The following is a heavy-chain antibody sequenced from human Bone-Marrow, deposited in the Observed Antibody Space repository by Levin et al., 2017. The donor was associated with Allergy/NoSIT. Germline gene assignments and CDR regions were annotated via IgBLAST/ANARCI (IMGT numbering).Heavy chain of an antibody. CDR3: THGAGWLVDF. CDR2: VYDSGTT. D-gene: IGHD6-19*01. CDR1: GGSISSHY. J-gene: IGHJ4*02. V-gene: IGHV4-59*11. Sequence: PSQTLSLTCTVSGGSISSHYWSWFRPPPGKALEWIGYVYDSGTTKYNLSLKSRVTISVGTSKNHFSLRLTSVTAADTAVYYCTHGAGWLVDFWGQGTLVTVSS.